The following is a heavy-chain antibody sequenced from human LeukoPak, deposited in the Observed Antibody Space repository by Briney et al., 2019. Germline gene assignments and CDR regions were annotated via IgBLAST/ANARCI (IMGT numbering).Heavy chain of an antibody. CDR2: ISWNSGSI. V-gene: IGHV3-9*01. CDR3: AKDMGSSSPAGWY. J-gene: IGHJ4*02. Sequence: GGSLRLSCAAPGFSFSSNWMGWVRQAPGKGLEWVSGISWNSGSIGYADSVKGRFTISRDNAENSLYLQMNSLRAEDTALYYCAKDMGSSSPAGWYWGQGTLVTVSS. D-gene: IGHD6-6*01. CDR1: GFSFSSNW.